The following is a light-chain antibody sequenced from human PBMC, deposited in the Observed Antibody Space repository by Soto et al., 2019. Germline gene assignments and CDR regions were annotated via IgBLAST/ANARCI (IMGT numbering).Light chain of an antibody. Sequence: EIVLTQSPGTLSLSPGERATLSCRASQSVSFSQLAWYQQKPGQAPRLLIYGASSRATGIPDRFSGSGSGTDFTLTISRLEPEDFAVYYCHQYGSSPLTFGGGTKVEIK. CDR1: QSVSFSQ. CDR2: GAS. V-gene: IGKV3-20*01. CDR3: HQYGSSPLT. J-gene: IGKJ4*01.